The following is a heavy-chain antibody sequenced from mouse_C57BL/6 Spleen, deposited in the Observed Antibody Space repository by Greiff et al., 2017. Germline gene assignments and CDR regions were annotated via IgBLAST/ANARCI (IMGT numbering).Heavy chain of an antibody. CDR3: ERDYDGYLIMDY. CDR1: GYSITSGYY. D-gene: IGHD2-3*01. Sequence: DVKLQESGPGLVKPSQSLSLTCSVTGYSITSGYYWNWIRQFPGNKLEWMGYISYDGSNNYNPSLKNRISITRDTSKNQFFLKLNSVTTEDTATYYCERDYDGYLIMDYWGQGTSVTVSS. J-gene: IGHJ4*01. V-gene: IGHV3-6*01. CDR2: ISYDGSN.